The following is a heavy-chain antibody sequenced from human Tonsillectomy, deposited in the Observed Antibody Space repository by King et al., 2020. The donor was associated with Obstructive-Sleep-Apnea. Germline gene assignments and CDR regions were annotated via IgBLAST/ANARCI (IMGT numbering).Heavy chain of an antibody. CDR2: INWNGGSR. CDR1: GFTFDDFG. D-gene: IGHD3-22*01. Sequence: VQLVESGGRVVRPGGSLRLSCAASGFTFDDFGMSWVRQAPGKGLEWVSGINWNGGSRNYADSVKGRFTISRDNAKNSLYLQVNSLRAEDTGVYYCARSEHTYDGGVAFDIWGQGTMVTVSS. CDR3: ARSEHTYDGGVAFDI. J-gene: IGHJ3*02. V-gene: IGHV3-20*04.